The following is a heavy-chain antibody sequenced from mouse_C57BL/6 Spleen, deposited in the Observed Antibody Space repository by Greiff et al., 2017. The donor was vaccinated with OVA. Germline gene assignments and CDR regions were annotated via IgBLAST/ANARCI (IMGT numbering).Heavy chain of an antibody. J-gene: IGHJ2*01. CDR1: GYTFTSYW. D-gene: IGHD2-1*01. V-gene: IGHV1-74*01. CDR2: IHPSDSDT. CDR3: AIYYGNYEYYFDY. Sequence: QVQLKQPGAEPVKPGASVKVSCKASGYTFTSYWMHWVKQRPGQGLEWIGRIHPSDSDTNYNQKFKGKATLTVDKSSSTAYMQLSSLTSEDSAVYYCAIYYGNYEYYFDYWGQGTTLTVSS.